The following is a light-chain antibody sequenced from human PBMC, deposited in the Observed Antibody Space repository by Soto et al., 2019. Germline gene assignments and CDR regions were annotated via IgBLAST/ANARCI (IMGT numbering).Light chain of an antibody. CDR2: DAS. J-gene: IGKJ4*01. Sequence: EIVMTQSPATLSVSPGEGVTLSCRASQSLSGNLAWYQQKPGQPPRLLIYDASTSATGIAARFRGSGSGTEYTLTISSLQSEDFAVYYCQRYNNWPRTFGGGTKVDIK. CDR1: QSLSGN. CDR3: QRYNNWPRT. V-gene: IGKV3-15*01.